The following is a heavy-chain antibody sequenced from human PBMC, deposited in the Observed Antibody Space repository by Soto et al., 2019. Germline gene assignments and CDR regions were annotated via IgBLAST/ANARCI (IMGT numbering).Heavy chain of an antibody. CDR1: GFTFNSYA. V-gene: IGHV3-23*01. CDR3: AKDFVDWYFDL. D-gene: IGHD2-21*01. J-gene: IGHJ2*01. CDR2: ISGSGGST. Sequence: EVQLLESGGGLVQPGGYLRVSCAASGFTFNSYAMSWVRQAPGKGLEWVSAISGSGGSTYYADSVKGRFTISRDNSKNTLYLQMNSLRAEDTAVYYCAKDFVDWYFDLWGRGTLVTVSS.